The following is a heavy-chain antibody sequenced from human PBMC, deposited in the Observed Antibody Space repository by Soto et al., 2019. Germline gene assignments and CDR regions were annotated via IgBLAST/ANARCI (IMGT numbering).Heavy chain of an antibody. V-gene: IGHV1-24*01. CDR1: GYTLTELS. D-gene: IGHD3-22*01. CDR2: FDPEDGET. J-gene: IGHJ5*02. CDR3: ATSGYYDSSGSIRGNWFDP. Sequence: VASVKVSCKVSGYTLTELSMHWVRQAPGKGLEWMGGFDPEDGETIYAQKFQGRVTMTEDTSTDTAYMELSSLRSEDTAVYYCATSGYYDSSGSIRGNWFDPWGQGTLVTVSS.